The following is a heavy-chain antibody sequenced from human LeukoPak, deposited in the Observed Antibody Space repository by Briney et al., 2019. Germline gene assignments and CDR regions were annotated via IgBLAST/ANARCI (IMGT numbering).Heavy chain of an antibody. D-gene: IGHD2-2*01. CDR2: ISSSRTI. Sequence: HPGGSLRLSCAASGFTFSSYSMNWVRQTPGKGLEWVSYISSSRTIHYADSVKGRFTISRDNAKSSLYLQMNSLRAEDTAVYYCANHLACGSTSCPPFDDWGQGTLVTVSS. V-gene: IGHV3-48*04. J-gene: IGHJ4*02. CDR1: GFTFSSYS. CDR3: ANHLACGSTSCPPFDD.